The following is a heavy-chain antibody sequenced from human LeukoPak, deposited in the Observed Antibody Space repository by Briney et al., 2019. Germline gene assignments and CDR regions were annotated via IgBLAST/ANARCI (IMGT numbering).Heavy chain of an antibody. CDR1: GSIFTSYW. J-gene: IGHJ4*02. D-gene: IGHD2-15*01. V-gene: IGHV5-51*01. CDR3: ARPPYCSGGSCYSPIAY. CDR2: SYPGDSHT. Sequence: GGARQICCEGSGSIFTSYWSGGGRQLAGKGLEGMGISYPGDSHTSYSPSFQGPVTISADKSISTAYLQSSSLKASDTAMYYCARPPYCSGGSCYSPIAYWGQGTLVTVSS.